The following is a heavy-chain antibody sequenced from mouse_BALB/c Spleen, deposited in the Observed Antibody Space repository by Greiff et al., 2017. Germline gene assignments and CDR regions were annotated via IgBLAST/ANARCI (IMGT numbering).Heavy chain of an antibody. D-gene: IGHD2-14*01. CDR1: GFTFSSYA. J-gene: IGHJ1*01. CDR3: ARDRSRYFDV. CDR2: ISSGGSYT. Sequence: EVKVEESGGGLVKPGGSLKLSCAASGFTFSSYAMSWVRQSPEKRLEWVAEISSGGSYTYYPDTVTGRFTISRDNAKNTLYLEMSSLRSEDTAMYYCARDRSRYFDVWGAGTTVTVSS. V-gene: IGHV5-9-4*01.